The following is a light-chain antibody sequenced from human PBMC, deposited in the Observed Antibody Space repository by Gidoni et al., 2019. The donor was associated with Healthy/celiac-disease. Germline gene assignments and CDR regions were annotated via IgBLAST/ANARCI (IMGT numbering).Light chain of an antibody. J-gene: IGKJ4*01. CDR3: MQALQTPLT. Sequence: DIVITQSPLSLPVTPGEPASISCRSSQSLLHSNGYNYLELYLQKPGQSPQLLLYLGSNRAAGVHDRVSGSGSGTDFTMKISRVEAEDVGVYYCMQALQTPLTFGGGTKVEIK. V-gene: IGKV2-28*01. CDR1: QSLLHSNGYNY. CDR2: LGS.